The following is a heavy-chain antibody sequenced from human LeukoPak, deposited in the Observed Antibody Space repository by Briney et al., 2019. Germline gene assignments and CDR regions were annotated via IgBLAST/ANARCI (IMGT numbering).Heavy chain of an antibody. CDR3: TTSSYSGYDAFDI. Sequence: GGSLSLSCAASGFTFSGSAMHWVRQASGKGLEWVGRIRSKANSYATAYAASVKGRFTISRDDSKNTAYLQMNSLKTEDTAVYYCTTSSYSGYDAFDIWGQGTMVTVSS. D-gene: IGHD5-12*01. CDR2: IRSKANSYAT. J-gene: IGHJ3*02. CDR1: GFTFSGSA. V-gene: IGHV3-73*01.